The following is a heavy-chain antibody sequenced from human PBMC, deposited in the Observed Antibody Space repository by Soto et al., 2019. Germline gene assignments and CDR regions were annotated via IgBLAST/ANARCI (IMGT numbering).Heavy chain of an antibody. D-gene: IGHD1-26*01. CDR1: GFNFGFFG. CDR2: ISGDGINT. J-gene: IGHJ4*02. Sequence: QIQLVESGGDVVQPGKSLRLSCAASGFNFGFFGMHWVRQAPGKGLEWVAFISGDGINTQYADSVRGRCTLSRDYSRKTMYLQMDSLRDEDTALYYCARGTLSFDFDSWGLGTLVTVSS. CDR3: ARGTLSFDFDS. V-gene: IGHV3-30*03.